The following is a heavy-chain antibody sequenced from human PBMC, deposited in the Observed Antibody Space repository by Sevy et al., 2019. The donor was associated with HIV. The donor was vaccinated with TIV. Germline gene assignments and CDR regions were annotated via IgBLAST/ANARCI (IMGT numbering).Heavy chain of an antibody. D-gene: IGHD2-15*01. Sequence: SETLSLTCTVSGGSISSYYWSWIRQPPGKGLEWIGYIYYSGSTNYNPSLKSRVTISVDTSKNQLSLKLSSVTAADTAVYYCARGLGPYCSGGSCFFDYWGQGTLVTVSS. V-gene: IGHV4-59*01. CDR3: ARGLGPYCSGGSCFFDY. CDR2: IYYSGST. J-gene: IGHJ4*02. CDR1: GGSISSYY.